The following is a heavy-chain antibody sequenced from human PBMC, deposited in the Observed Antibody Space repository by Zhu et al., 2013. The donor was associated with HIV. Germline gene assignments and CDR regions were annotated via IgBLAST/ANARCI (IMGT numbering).Heavy chain of an antibody. D-gene: IGHD6-13*01. V-gene: IGHV3-30*18. J-gene: IGHJ4*02. CDR2: ISYDGRNK. Sequence: VQLVESGGGVVQPGRSLRLSCTASGFTFSDYGMHWVRQAPDKGLEWVTVISYDGRNKFYADSVKGRFTISRDNSKNTLYLQMNNLRAEDTAVYYCAKDKSSRSSWFNFDYWGQGTLVTVSS. CDR3: AKDKSSRSSWFNFDY. CDR1: GFTFSDYG.